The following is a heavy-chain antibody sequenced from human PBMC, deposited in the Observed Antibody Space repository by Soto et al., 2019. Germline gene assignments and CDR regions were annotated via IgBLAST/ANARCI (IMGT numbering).Heavy chain of an antibody. CDR3: ARDPPEDSGGYFAFDY. J-gene: IGHJ4*02. V-gene: IGHV3-33*01. D-gene: IGHD3-22*01. CDR1: GFTFSTYC. CDR2: MWHEGSNK. Sequence: PGGSLRLSCAASGFTFSTYCMHWVRQAPGKGLEWVAVMWHEGSNKYYTDSVKGRFTISRDNSKNTLYLQMNSLRAEDTAVYYCARDPPEDSGGYFAFDYWGQGTLVTVSS.